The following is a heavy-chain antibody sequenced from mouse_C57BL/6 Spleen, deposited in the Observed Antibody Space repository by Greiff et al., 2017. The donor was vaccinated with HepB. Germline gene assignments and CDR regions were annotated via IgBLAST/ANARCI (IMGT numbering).Heavy chain of an antibody. CDR1: GYAFSSSW. CDR3: AILYGSSYRWYFDV. CDR2: IYPGDGDT. Sequence: QVQLQQSGPELVKPGASVKISCKASGYAFSSSWMNWVKQRPGKGLEWIGRIYPGDGDTNYNGKLKGKATLTADKSSSTAYMQLSSLTSEDSAVYFCAILYGSSYRWYFDVWGTGTTVTVSS. D-gene: IGHD1-1*01. V-gene: IGHV1-82*01. J-gene: IGHJ1*03.